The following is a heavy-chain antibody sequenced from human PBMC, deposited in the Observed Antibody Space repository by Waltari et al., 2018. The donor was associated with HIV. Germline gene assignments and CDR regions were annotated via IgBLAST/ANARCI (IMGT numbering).Heavy chain of an antibody. V-gene: IGHV4-59*01. Sequence: QVQLQESGTGLLKPSEHLSRTGNESGSSIPGNYVNWIRQPPGKEPEWIGYISYSGITNYTPSLKSRVSMSLVSSKSQFSLKLRSVTALDTAVYYCARGRRWLQFHGHYYFDYWGQGILVTVSS. CDR3: ARGRRWLQFHGHYYFDY. CDR1: GSSIPGNY. D-gene: IGHD5-12*01. CDR2: ISYSGIT. J-gene: IGHJ4*02.